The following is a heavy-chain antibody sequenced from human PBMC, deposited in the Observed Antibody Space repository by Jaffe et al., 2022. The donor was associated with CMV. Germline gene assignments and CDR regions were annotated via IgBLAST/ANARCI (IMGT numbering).Heavy chain of an antibody. CDR1: GYALNGYY. D-gene: IGHD2-8*02. V-gene: IGHV1-2*02. CDR2: INPNSGDT. Sequence: QVQLVQSGAEVKKPGASVKVSCKASGYALNGYYMHWVRQGPGQGLEWMGWINPNSGDTNYAQKFQGRVTMTRDTSISTAYMDLSRLRSDDTAVYYCARERGTGDAFDLWGQGTMVTISS. J-gene: IGHJ3*01. CDR3: ARERGTGDAFDL.